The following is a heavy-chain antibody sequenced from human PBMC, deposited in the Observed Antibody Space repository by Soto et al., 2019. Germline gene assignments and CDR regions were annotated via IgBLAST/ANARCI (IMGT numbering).Heavy chain of an antibody. CDR1: RFTFSSYW. Sequence: EVQLVESGGGLVQPGGSLRLSCAASRFTFSSYWMTWVRQAPGKGLEWVANIKQDGSEKNYVDSVKGRFTISRDNAKNSLYLQMNSLRAEDTAVYYCARSYGDTWGQGTLVTVSS. CDR3: ARSYGDT. D-gene: IGHD4-17*01. J-gene: IGHJ5*02. V-gene: IGHV3-7*01. CDR2: IKQDGSEK.